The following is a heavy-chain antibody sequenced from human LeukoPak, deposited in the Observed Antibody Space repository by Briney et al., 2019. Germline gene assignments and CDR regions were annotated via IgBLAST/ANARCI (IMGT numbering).Heavy chain of an antibody. Sequence: GSSVKVSCKASGGTFSSYAISWVRQAPGQGLEWMGRIIPILGIANYAQKFQGRVTITADKSTSTAYMELSSLRSEDTAVYYCARVGSNNAYCGDDCYSDYWGQGTLVTVSS. CDR3: ARVGSNNAYCGDDCYSDY. V-gene: IGHV1-69*04. J-gene: IGHJ4*02. CDR2: IIPILGIA. D-gene: IGHD2-21*02. CDR1: GGTFSSYA.